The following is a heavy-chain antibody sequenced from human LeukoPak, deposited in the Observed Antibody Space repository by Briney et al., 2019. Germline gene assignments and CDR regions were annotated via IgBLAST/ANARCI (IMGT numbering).Heavy chain of an antibody. CDR2: IYSDGTT. Sequence: PGGSLRLSCAASGFTVSTNYMTWVRQAPGKGLEWVSVIYSDGTTYYADSVKGRFTISRDNSKNTVYLQMNSLRAEETAVYYCARGLGYGSGPVDHWGQGTLVTLSS. CDR1: GFTVSTNY. J-gene: IGHJ4*02. CDR3: ARGLGYGSGPVDH. D-gene: IGHD3-10*01. V-gene: IGHV3-53*01.